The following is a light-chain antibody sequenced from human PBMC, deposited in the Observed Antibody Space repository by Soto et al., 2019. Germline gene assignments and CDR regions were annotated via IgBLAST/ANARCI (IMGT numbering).Light chain of an antibody. CDR1: QDITNY. CDR3: QQYDNLPLT. J-gene: IGKJ4*01. Sequence: DIQMTHSPSSLSASLGDRVTITCQASQDITNYLHWFQQKPGKAPKLLIYDASNLETGVPSRFSGSGSGTDFTFTISSLQPEDIATYYCQQYDNLPLTFGGGTKVDIK. CDR2: DAS. V-gene: IGKV1-33*01.